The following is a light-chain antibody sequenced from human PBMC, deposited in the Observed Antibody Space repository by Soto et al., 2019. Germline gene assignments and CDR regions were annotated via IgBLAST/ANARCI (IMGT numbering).Light chain of an antibody. CDR1: QGINNW. CDR2: TTS. CDR3: QQANSFPLT. Sequence: DIQMTQSPSSVSASVGDRVTITCRASQGINNWLAWYQQKPGEPPKLLIYTTSNLQSGVTSWFSGSGSGTDFTLTISSLQPEDFATYYCQQANSFPLTFGGGTKVEIK. J-gene: IGKJ4*01. V-gene: IGKV1D-12*01.